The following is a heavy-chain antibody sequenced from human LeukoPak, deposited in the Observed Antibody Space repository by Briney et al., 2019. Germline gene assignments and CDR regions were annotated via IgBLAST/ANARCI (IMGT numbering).Heavy chain of an antibody. CDR2: IYYSGST. CDR1: GGSISSSSYY. Sequence: SETLSLTCTVSGGSISSSSYYWGWIRQPPGKGLEWIGSIYYSGSTYYNPSLKSRVTISVDTSKNQFSLKLSSVTAADTAVYYCARDDYFDYWGQGTLVTVSS. J-gene: IGHJ4*02. V-gene: IGHV4-39*07. CDR3: ARDDYFDY.